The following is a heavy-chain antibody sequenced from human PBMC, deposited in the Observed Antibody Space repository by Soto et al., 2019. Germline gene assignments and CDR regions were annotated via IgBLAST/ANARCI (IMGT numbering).Heavy chain of an antibody. D-gene: IGHD3-16*01. CDR2: ISYDGSNK. CDR3: AKDGTGGDYDY. CDR1: GFTFSSYG. V-gene: IGHV3-30*18. J-gene: IGHJ4*02. Sequence: QVQLVESGGGVVQPGRSLRLSCAASGFTFSSYGMHWVRQAPGKGLEWVAVISYDGSNKYYADSVKGRFTISRDNSKNTLYLQMNSLRAEDTAVYYCAKDGTGGDYDYWGQGTLVTVYS.